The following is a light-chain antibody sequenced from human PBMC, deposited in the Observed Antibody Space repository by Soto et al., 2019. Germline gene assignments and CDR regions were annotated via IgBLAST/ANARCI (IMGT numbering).Light chain of an antibody. J-gene: IGKJ4*01. CDR2: GAS. Sequence: IQMTQSPSSLSASVGDRVTITCRASQGIRSDLDWYQQKPGEAPKLLIYGASSLQSGVPSRFSGTGSGTDFTLTINSLQPEDFATYYCLQAKSFPRTFGGGTKVEVK. CDR1: QGIRSD. V-gene: IGKV1-17*01. CDR3: LQAKSFPRT.